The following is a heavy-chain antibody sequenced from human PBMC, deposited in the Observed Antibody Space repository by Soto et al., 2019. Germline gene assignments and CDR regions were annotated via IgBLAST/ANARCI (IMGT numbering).Heavy chain of an antibody. CDR1: GDSITSSSYY. J-gene: IGHJ3*02. Sequence: SETLSLTCIVSGDSITSSSYYWGWIRQSPGKGLEWIGSVHHSGSPYYNPSLKTRVTISVDTSKNEFSLKLSSVTAAETAVYYCAREATVTQRADDGFDIWGPGTMGTVSS. V-gene: IGHV4-39*02. CDR3: AREATVTQRADDGFDI. D-gene: IGHD4-17*01. CDR2: VHHSGSP.